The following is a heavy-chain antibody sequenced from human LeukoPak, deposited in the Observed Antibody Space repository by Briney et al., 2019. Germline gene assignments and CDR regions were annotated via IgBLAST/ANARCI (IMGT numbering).Heavy chain of an antibody. Sequence: PGGSLRLSCAASGFTFSSYSMNWVRQAPGKGLEWVSYISSGGSTIYYADSVKGRFTISRDNAKNSLYLQMNSLRAEDTAVYYCARDSYHDSQYWFDPWGQGTLVTVSS. CDR2: ISSGGSTI. J-gene: IGHJ5*02. V-gene: IGHV3-48*04. CDR1: GFTFSSYS. CDR3: ARDSYHDSQYWFDP. D-gene: IGHD3-22*01.